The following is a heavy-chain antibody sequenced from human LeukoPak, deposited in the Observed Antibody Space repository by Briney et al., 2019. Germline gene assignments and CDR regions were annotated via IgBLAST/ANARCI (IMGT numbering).Heavy chain of an antibody. Sequence: GGSLRLSCAASGFTFSSYHVNWVRQAPGKGLEWVSSISSSSSYIYSADSLKGRFTISRDNAKNSLYLQLNSLRAEDTAVYYCARDGSVLGAGSRTSWWVEPWGQGTLVTVSS. CDR3: ARDGSVLGAGSRTSWWVEP. V-gene: IGHV3-21*01. D-gene: IGHD2-8*01. CDR1: GFTFSSYH. CDR2: ISSSSSYI. J-gene: IGHJ5*02.